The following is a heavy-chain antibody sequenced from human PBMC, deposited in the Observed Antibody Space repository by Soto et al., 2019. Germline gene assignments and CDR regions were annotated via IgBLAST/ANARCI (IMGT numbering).Heavy chain of an antibody. CDR3: ARSGCGENNDYYFGLDV. Sequence: QVQLQESGPGLVKPSGTLSLTCAVSGGSISSNDWWSWVRQPQGKGMQWIGEIYHTGSFNYNPSFKRRDTISVDNSNNKFSLNLNSVPAAETAVYYCARSGCGENNDYYFGLDVWGQGTTVTISS. CDR2: IYHTGSF. CDR1: GGSISSNDW. J-gene: IGHJ6*02. D-gene: IGHD3-10*01. V-gene: IGHV4-4*02.